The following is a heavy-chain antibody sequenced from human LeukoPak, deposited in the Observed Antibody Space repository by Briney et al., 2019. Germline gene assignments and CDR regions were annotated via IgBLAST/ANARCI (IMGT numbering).Heavy chain of an antibody. CDR2: IGTSGDT. CDR3: SRVGSSGWPNYFDS. J-gene: IGHJ4*02. D-gene: IGHD6-19*01. CDR1: GFTFSSYD. V-gene: IGHV3-13*04. Sequence: PGGSLRLSCAASGFTFSSYDMHWVRQATGKGLEWVSVIGTSGDTYYAGSVKGRFTISRENAKNSLYLQMNSLTAGATAVYYCSRVGSSGWPNYFDSWGQGTLVTVSS.